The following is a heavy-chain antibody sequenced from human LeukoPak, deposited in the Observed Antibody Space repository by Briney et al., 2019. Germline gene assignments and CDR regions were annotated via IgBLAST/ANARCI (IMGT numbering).Heavy chain of an antibody. V-gene: IGHV3-15*07. CDR2: IKSKVDDGTT. CDR3: TKDPPLTGGVYSAH. CDR1: GIIFRDAW. J-gene: IGHJ4*02. D-gene: IGHD7-27*01. Sequence: GGSLRLSCVVSGIIFRDAWMNWVRQTPGKGLEWVGLIKSKVDDGTTDYAAPVKGRFTISRDDSKNTLYLQMSSLKIEDTAIYYCTKDPPLTGGVYSAHWGPGTLVTVSS.